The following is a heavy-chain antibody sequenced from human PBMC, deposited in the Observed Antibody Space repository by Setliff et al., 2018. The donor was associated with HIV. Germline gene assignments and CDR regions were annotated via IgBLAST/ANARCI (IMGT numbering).Heavy chain of an antibody. V-gene: IGHV4-59*12. CDR2: IYYSGST. J-gene: IGHJ5*02. CDR1: GASISSYY. CDR3: ARFSIRYSSSWFDP. Sequence: LSLTCTVSGASISSYYWSWIRQPPGKGLEWIGFIYYSGSTNYNPSLKSRVTISVDTSKNQFSLKLSSVTAADTAVYYCARFSIRYSSSWFDPWGQGTRVTVSS. D-gene: IGHD6-13*01.